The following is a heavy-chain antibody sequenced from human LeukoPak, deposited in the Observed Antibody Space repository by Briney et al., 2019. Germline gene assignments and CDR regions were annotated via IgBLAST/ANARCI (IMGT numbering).Heavy chain of an antibody. CDR3: ARDPGVVAFHYFDF. CDR2: IGGLGCST. CDR1: GFTFSSHA. J-gene: IGHJ4*02. V-gene: IGHV3-23*01. D-gene: IGHD3-3*01. Sequence: GGSLRLSCAASGFTFSSHAMAWVRQAPGKGLEWVSAIGGLGCSTYYGDSVKGRFTISRDNSKNTVYLQMDSLRVEDTAVYYCARDPGVVAFHYFDFWGQGTLITVSS.